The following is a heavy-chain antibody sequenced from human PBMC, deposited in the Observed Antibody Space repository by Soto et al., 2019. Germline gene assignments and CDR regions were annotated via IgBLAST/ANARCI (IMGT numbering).Heavy chain of an antibody. Sequence: ASVKVSCKASGYTFTGYAMHWVRQAPGQRLEWMGWINAGNGNTKYSQKFQGRVTITRDTSASTAYMELSSLRSEDTAVYYCAREGVTPSYYYYYGMDVWGQGTTVTVSS. CDR2: INAGNGNT. D-gene: IGHD5-18*01. J-gene: IGHJ6*02. V-gene: IGHV1-3*01. CDR1: GYTFTGYA. CDR3: AREGVTPSYYYYYGMDV.